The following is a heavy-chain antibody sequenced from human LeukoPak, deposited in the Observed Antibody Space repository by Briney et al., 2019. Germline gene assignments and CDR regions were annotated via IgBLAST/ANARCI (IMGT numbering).Heavy chain of an antibody. J-gene: IGHJ4*02. V-gene: IGHV3-11*01. CDR2: IGSGRGINK. D-gene: IGHD6-25*01. CDR1: GFIFSDYY. CDR3: ARGSAASLRHFDY. Sequence: GGSLRLSCAASGFIFSDYYMSWMRQAPGKGLEWVSYIGSGRGINKGCADSLKGRCTISRDNAENSVYLQMNSLAVEDTAVYYCARGSAASLRHFDYWGQGILVTVSS.